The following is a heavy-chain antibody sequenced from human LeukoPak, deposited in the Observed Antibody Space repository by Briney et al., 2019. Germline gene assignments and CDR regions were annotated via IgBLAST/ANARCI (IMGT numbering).Heavy chain of an antibody. J-gene: IGHJ3*02. D-gene: IGHD3-3*01. CDR1: GGSFSGYY. Sequence: PSETLSLTCAVYGGSFSGYYWSWIRQPPGKGLEWIGEINHSGSTYYNPSLKSRVTISVDRSKNQFSLKLSSATAADTAVYYCARDSGSGYYDAFDIWGQGTMVTVSS. CDR2: INHSGST. CDR3: ARDSGSGYYDAFDI. V-gene: IGHV4-34*01.